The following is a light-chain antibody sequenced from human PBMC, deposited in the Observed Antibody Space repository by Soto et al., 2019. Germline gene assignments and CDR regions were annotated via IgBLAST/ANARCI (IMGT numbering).Light chain of an antibody. CDR1: SSYVGGYNY. V-gene: IGLV2-11*01. Sequence: QSVLTQLRSVSGSPGQSVTISCTGTSSYVGGYNYVSWYQQHPGKAPKLMIYDVSKPPSGVPDRFSGSKSGNTAYLTISGLQAEDEADYYCCSYAGSYTLGVFGAGTKLTVL. CDR3: CSYAGSYTLGV. CDR2: DVS. J-gene: IGLJ2*01.